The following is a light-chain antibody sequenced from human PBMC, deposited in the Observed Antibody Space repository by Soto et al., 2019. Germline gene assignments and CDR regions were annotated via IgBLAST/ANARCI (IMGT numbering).Light chain of an antibody. Sequence: QSVLTQPPSVAEAPRQRVTISCSGSSFNIGDNAVNWYQQFPGKAPKLLIYYDDLLPSGVSDRFSGSKSGTSASLVISGLQSDDEADYYCSEWYDTLNGFVFGTGTKLTVL. CDR1: SFNIGDNA. CDR2: YDD. V-gene: IGLV1-36*01. J-gene: IGLJ1*01. CDR3: SEWYDTLNGFV.